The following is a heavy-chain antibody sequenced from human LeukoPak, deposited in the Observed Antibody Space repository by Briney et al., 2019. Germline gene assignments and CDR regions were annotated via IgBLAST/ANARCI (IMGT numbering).Heavy chain of an antibody. CDR3: ARGELYSGSYSDAFDI. CDR2: INHSGST. Sequence: SETLSLTCAVYGGSFSGYYWSWIRQPPGKGLEWIREINHSGSTNYNPSLKSRVTISVDTSKNQFSLKLSSVTAADTAVYYCARGELYSGSYSDAFDIWGQGTMVTVSS. CDR1: GGSFSGYY. D-gene: IGHD1-26*01. V-gene: IGHV4-34*01. J-gene: IGHJ3*02.